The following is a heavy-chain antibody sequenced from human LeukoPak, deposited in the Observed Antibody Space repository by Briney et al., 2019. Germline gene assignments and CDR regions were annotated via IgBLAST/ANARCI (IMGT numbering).Heavy chain of an antibody. D-gene: IGHD2-2*01. Sequence: GASVRVSCKASGYTFTALYMHWVRQAPGQGFEWMGWINPYSGDIKYAEKFQGRATMTRDTSIGTAYMELRSLRFDDTAVYYCARDAMSDFWGQGTLVIVSS. CDR3: ARDAMSDF. V-gene: IGHV1-2*02. J-gene: IGHJ4*02. CDR2: INPYSGDI. CDR1: GYTFTALY.